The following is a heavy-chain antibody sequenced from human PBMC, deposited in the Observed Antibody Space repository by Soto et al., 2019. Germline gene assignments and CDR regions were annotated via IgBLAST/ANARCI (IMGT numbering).Heavy chain of an antibody. Sequence: QVQLVQSGAEEKKPGASVKVSCKASGYTFTGYAMHWVRQAPGQRLEWMGWMNAGNGNTKYSHKFQGRVTITRDTSASTAYMELSSLRSEDTAVYYCARAVAVPADFDYWGQGTLVTVSS. D-gene: IGHD6-19*01. CDR2: MNAGNGNT. CDR1: GYTFTGYA. CDR3: ARAVAVPADFDY. V-gene: IGHV1-3*05. J-gene: IGHJ4*02.